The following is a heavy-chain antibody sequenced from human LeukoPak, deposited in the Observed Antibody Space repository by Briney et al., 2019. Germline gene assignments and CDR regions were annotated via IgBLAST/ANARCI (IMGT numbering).Heavy chain of an antibody. V-gene: IGHV4-34*01. CDR3: ARGPVWGSSVDY. Sequence: SETLSPTCTVSGGSISSYYWSWIRQPPGKGLEWIGEINHSGSTNYNPSLKSRVTISVDTSKNQFSLKLSSVTAADTAVYYCARGPVWGSSVDYWGQGTLVTVSS. D-gene: IGHD3-16*01. CDR2: INHSGST. CDR1: GGSISSYY. J-gene: IGHJ4*02.